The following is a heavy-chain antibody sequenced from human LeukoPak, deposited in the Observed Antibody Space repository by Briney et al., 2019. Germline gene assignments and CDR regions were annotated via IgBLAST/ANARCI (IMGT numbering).Heavy chain of an antibody. D-gene: IGHD3-10*01. V-gene: IGHV3-13*01. Sequence: PGGSLRLSCAASGFIVSIFDMHWVRQVPGKGLEWVSGIGTAGDTHYPDSVKGRFHIPRENAKNSFYLQMNSLRVGDTAVYYCARAGQWFSHAYDIWGQGTTVTVSS. CDR2: IGTAGDT. CDR1: GFIVSIFD. CDR3: ARAGQWFSHAYDI. J-gene: IGHJ3*02.